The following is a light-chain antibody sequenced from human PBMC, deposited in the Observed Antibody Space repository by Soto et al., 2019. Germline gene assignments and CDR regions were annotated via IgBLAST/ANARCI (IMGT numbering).Light chain of an antibody. CDR3: QQFYSSPT. CDR2: WAS. J-gene: IGKJ1*01. Sequence: DIVLTQSPDSLAVSLGERTTINCKSSQTILYGSNNKNHLAWYQHRPGQPPKLLISWASSRESGVPDRFSGSGSGTDFTLTINSLQAEDVAVYYCQQFYSSPTFGQGTKGEIK. CDR1: QTILYGSNNKNH. V-gene: IGKV4-1*01.